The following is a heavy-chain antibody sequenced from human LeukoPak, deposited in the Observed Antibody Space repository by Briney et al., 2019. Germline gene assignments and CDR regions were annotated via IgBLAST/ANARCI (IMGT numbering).Heavy chain of an antibody. Sequence: GGSLRLSCAASGFTFSSCAMSWVRQAPGKGLEWVAVISYDGSNKYYADSVKGRFTISRDNSKNTLYLQMNSLRAEDTAVYYCARDLLGYCSSTSCHMSAGFDPWGQGTLVTVSS. D-gene: IGHD2-2*02. V-gene: IGHV3-30-3*01. CDR1: GFTFSSCA. J-gene: IGHJ5*02. CDR2: ISYDGSNK. CDR3: ARDLLGYCSSTSCHMSAGFDP.